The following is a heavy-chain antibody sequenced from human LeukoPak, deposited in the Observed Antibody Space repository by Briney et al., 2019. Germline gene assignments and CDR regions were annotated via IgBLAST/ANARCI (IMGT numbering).Heavy chain of an antibody. V-gene: IGHV5-51*01. Sequence: PGESLKISCKGSGYSFTTHWIGWVRQMPGKGLEWMGIIYPDDSNTRYSPSFQGQVTLSADKSINTAYLQWSGLRASDTAMYYCARLEEDLTLGVAGYWFVPWGQGTLVTVS. J-gene: IGHJ5*02. CDR3: ARLEEDLTLGVAGYWFVP. CDR2: IYPDDSNT. CDR1: GYSFTTHW. D-gene: IGHD3-16*01.